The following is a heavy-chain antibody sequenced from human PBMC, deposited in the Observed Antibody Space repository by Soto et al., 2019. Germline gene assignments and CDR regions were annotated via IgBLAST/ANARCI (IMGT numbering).Heavy chain of an antibody. J-gene: IGHJ5*02. D-gene: IGHD6-13*01. Sequence: SETLSLTCTVSGGSISSYYWSWIRQPPVKVLEWIGYIYYSVSTNYNPSLKSRVTISVDTSKNQFSLKLSSVTAADTAVYYCAREGGSSWSEYNWFDPWGQGTLVTVS. CDR2: IYYSVST. CDR1: GGSISSYY. CDR3: AREGGSSWSEYNWFDP. V-gene: IGHV4-59*01.